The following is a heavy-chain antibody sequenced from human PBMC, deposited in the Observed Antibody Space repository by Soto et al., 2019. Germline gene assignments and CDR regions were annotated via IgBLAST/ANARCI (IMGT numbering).Heavy chain of an antibody. CDR1: GFTFSSYG. D-gene: IGHD3-10*01. V-gene: IGHV3-33*01. J-gene: IGHJ5*02. CDR3: ARGRDYYGSGIPELWFDP. CDR2: IWYDGSNK. Sequence: GGSLRLSCAASGFTFSSYGMHWVRQAPGKGLEWVAVIWYDGSNKYYADSVKGRFTISRDNSKNTLYLQMNSLRAEDTAVYYCARGRDYYGSGIPELWFDPWGQGTLVTVSS.